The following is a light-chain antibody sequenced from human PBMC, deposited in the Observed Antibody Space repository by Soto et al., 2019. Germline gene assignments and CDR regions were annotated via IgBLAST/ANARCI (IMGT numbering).Light chain of an antibody. Sequence: EIVMTQSPATLSVSPGERATLSCRVSQSVSSNLAWYQQKPGHAPRLLIYGPSTRATGIPARFSGSGSGTEFTLTISSLQSEDFAVYYCQQYNNWPPYTFGQGTKLEIK. CDR1: QSVSSN. J-gene: IGKJ2*01. CDR2: GPS. CDR3: QQYNNWPPYT. V-gene: IGKV3-15*01.